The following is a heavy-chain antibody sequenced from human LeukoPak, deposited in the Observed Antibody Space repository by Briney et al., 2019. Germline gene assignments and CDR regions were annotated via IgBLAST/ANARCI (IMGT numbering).Heavy chain of an antibody. CDR2: IYHSGST. J-gene: IGHJ4*02. Sequence: PSETLSLTCAVSGGSISSSNWWSWVRQPPGKGLEWIGEIYHSGSTNYNPSLKSRVTISVDTSKNQFSLKLSSVTAADTAVYYCARRDDYGDYGYFDYWGQGTLVTVSS. CDR3: ARRDDYGDYGYFDY. V-gene: IGHV4-4*02. CDR1: GGSISSSNW. D-gene: IGHD4-17*01.